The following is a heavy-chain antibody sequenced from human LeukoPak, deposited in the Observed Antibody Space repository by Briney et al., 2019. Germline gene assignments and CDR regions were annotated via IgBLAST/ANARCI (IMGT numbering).Heavy chain of an antibody. V-gene: IGHV4-59*01. CDR2: IYYSGST. J-gene: IGHJ5*02. Sequence: SETLSLTCTVSGGSISSYYWSWIRQPPGKGLEWIGYIYYSGSTNYNPSLKSRVTISVDTSKSQFSLKLGSVTAADTAVYYCARDRTRTGYSSGWGSENWFDPWGQGTLVTVSS. D-gene: IGHD6-19*01. CDR3: ARDRTRTGYSSGWGSENWFDP. CDR1: GGSISSYY.